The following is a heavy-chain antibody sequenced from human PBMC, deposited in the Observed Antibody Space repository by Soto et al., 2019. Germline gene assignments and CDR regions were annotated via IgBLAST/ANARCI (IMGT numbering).Heavy chain of an antibody. D-gene: IGHD6-6*01. CDR3: ARDGIAARPIAWFDP. CDR1: GYTFTSYG. CDR2: ISAYNGNT. J-gene: IGHJ5*02. V-gene: IGHV1-18*01. Sequence: ASVKVSCKASGYTFTSYGISWVRQAPGQGLEWMVRISAYNGNTIYAQKFQDRVTVTTDTSTSTAYMELSSLRSEDTAVYYCARDGIAARPIAWFDPWGQGTLVTVSS.